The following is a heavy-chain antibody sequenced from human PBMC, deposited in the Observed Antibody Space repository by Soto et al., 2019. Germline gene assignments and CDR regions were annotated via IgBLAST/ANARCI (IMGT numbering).Heavy chain of an antibody. CDR1: GGNFSSYA. CDR3: ASHSRDGYNSYWYFDL. CDR2: IIPIFGTA. D-gene: IGHD5-12*01. Sequence: QVQLVQSGAEVKKPGSSVKVSCKASGGNFSSYAISWVRQAPGQGLEWMGGIIPIFGTANYAQKFQGRVTITADESTSTAYMELSSLRSEDTAAYYCASHSRDGYNSYWYFDLWGRATLVTVSS. V-gene: IGHV1-69*12. J-gene: IGHJ2*01.